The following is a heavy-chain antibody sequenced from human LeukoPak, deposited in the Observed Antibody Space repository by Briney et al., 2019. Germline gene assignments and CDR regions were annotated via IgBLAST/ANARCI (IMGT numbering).Heavy chain of an antibody. V-gene: IGHV4-4*02. CDR1: GGSISSSNW. Sequence: SGTLSLTCAVSGGSISSSNWWSWVRQPPGKGLEWIGEIYHSGSTNYNPSLKSRVTISVDKSKNQFSLKLSSVTAADTAVYYCARGSPKLRFLEWFLFDPWGQGTLVTVSS. D-gene: IGHD3-3*01. CDR3: ARGSPKLRFLEWFLFDP. J-gene: IGHJ5*02. CDR2: IYHSGST.